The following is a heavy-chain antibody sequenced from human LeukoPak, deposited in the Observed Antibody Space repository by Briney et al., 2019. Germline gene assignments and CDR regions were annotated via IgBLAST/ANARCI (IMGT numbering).Heavy chain of an antibody. J-gene: IGHJ4*02. D-gene: IGHD5-18*01. CDR2: INHSGST. CDR1: GGSFSGYY. CDR3: ARDRDPWIQLWLGTFDY. Sequence: SETLSLTCAVYGGSFSGYYWSWIRQPPGKGLEWIGEINHSGSTNYNPSLKCRVTISVDTSKNQFSLKLSSVTAADTAVYYCARDRDPWIQLWLGTFDYWGQGTLVTVSS. V-gene: IGHV4-34*01.